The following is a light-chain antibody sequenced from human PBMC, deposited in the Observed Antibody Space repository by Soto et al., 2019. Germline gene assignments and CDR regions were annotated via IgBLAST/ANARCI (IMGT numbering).Light chain of an antibody. CDR2: AAS. V-gene: IGKV1-39*01. J-gene: IGKJ1*01. CDR1: QSSSSY. CDR3: QQSYSTPRGT. Sequence: DIQMTQSPSSLSASVGDRVTITCRASQSSSSYLNWYQQKPGKAPKLLIYAASSLQSGVPSRFSGSGSGSDFTLTICSLQPEDFATYYCQQSYSTPRGTFGQGTKVEIK.